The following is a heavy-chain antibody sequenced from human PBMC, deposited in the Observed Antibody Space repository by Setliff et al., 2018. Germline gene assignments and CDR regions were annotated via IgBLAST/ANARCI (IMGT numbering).Heavy chain of an antibody. Sequence: GGSLRLSCAASGFIVSDYYVDWIRQAPGKGLEWVGRTRDTTNRYITEYAASVRGRFTISRDASKNSLYLQMNSLRAEDTAVYYCVRDLHWGFDYWGLGTLVTVSS. CDR3: VRDLHWGFDY. CDR1: GFIVSDYY. V-gene: IGHV3-72*01. J-gene: IGHJ4*02. CDR2: TRDTTNRYIT. D-gene: IGHD7-27*01.